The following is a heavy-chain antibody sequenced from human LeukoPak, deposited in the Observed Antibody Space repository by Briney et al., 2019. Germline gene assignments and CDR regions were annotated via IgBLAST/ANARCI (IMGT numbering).Heavy chain of an antibody. CDR1: GYAFTDYY. CDR3: ARDPKNFYDSKFDYYHMDV. V-gene: IGHV1-2*02. CDR2: INPNTGGT. J-gene: IGHJ6*03. Sequence: APVKVSCKASGYAFTDYYVHWVRQAPGQGLEWMGRINPNTGGTNYAQKFQGRVTMTRDTSISTTYLELSSLSSDDTAVYYCARDPKNFYDSKFDYYHMDVWGKGATVTISS. D-gene: IGHD3-22*01.